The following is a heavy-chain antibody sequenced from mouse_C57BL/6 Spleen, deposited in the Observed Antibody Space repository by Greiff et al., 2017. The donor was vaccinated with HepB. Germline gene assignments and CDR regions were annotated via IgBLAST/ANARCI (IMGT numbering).Heavy chain of an antibody. CDR1: GYSFTDYN. V-gene: IGHV1-39*01. Sequence: VQLKQSGPELVKPGASVKISCKASGYSFTDYNMNWVKQSNGKSLEWIGVINPNYGTTSYNQKFKGKATLTVDQSSSTAYMQLNSLTSEDSAVYYCARRRDYDYLYAMDYWGQGTSVTVSS. CDR2: INPNYGTT. CDR3: ARRRDYDYLYAMDY. D-gene: IGHD2-4*01. J-gene: IGHJ4*01.